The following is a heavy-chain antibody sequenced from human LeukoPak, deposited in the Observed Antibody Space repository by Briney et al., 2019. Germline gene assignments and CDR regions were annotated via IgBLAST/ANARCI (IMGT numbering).Heavy chain of an antibody. J-gene: IGHJ4*02. V-gene: IGHV3-48*03. D-gene: IGHD5-12*01. CDR1: GFTFSSYE. CDR2: ISSSGSTI. CDR3: AREPAFHSGYDYGLDY. Sequence: GGSLRLSCAASGFTFSSYEINWVRQAPGKGLEWVSYISSSGSTIYYADSVKGRFTISRDNAKNSLYLQMNSLRAEDTAVYYCAREPAFHSGYDYGLDYWGQGTLVTVSS.